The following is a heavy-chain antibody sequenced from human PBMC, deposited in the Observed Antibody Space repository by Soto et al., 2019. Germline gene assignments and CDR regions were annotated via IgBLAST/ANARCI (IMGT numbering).Heavy chain of an antibody. CDR1: GGSISSYY. Sequence: SETLSLTCTVSGGSISSYYWSWIRQPPGKGLEWIGYMYNTGSTVYNPSLKSRVTISVDTSKNQFSLKLNSVTAADTAVYYCARHAFGSGFYYGMGVWGQGTTVTVSS. CDR3: ARHAFGSGFYYGMGV. CDR2: MYNTGST. V-gene: IGHV4-59*08. D-gene: IGHD3-10*01. J-gene: IGHJ6*02.